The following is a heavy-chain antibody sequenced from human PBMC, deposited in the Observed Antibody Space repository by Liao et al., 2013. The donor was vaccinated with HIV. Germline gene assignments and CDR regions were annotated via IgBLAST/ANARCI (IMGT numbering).Heavy chain of an antibody. J-gene: IGHJ4*02. D-gene: IGHD1-26*01. CDR1: GGSFSGYY. V-gene: IGHV4-34*01. CDR3: AREDSGSYYGY. CDR2: INHSGST. Sequence: QVQLQQWGAGLLKPSETLSLTCAVYGGSFSGYYWSWIRQPPGKGLEWIGEINHSGSTNYNPSLKSRVTISVDTSKNQFSLKLSSVTAADTAVYYCAREDSGSYYGYWGQGTLVTGLL.